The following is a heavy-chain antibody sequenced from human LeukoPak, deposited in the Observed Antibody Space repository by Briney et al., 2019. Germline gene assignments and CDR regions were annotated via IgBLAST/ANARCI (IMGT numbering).Heavy chain of an antibody. J-gene: IGHJ4*02. Sequence: GGSLRLSCVASGFTFDDYGMSWVRQAPGKGLEWVSGIGGTTDYADSVKGRFIISRDNAKNSLFLQMNSLRAEDTALYYCARVGGFYDYVWGSYNDYWGQGTLVTVSS. CDR3: ARVGGFYDYVWGSYNDY. V-gene: IGHV3-20*04. CDR1: GFTFDDYG. CDR2: IGGTT. D-gene: IGHD3-16*01.